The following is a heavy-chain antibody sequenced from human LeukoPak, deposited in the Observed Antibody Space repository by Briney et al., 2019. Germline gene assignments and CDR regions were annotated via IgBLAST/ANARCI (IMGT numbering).Heavy chain of an antibody. J-gene: IGHJ4*02. CDR3: ARGLDYDILTF. Sequence: SGGSLRLSCAASGFTFSSYGMHWVRQAPGKGLEWVAVISYDGSNKYYADSVKGRFTISRDNSKSTLYLQMDSLRAEDTAVYYCARGLDYDILTFWGQGTLVTVSS. D-gene: IGHD3-9*01. CDR2: ISYDGSNK. V-gene: IGHV3-30*03. CDR1: GFTFSSYG.